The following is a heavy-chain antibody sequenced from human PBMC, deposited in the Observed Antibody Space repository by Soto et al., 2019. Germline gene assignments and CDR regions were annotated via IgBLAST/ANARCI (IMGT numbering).Heavy chain of an antibody. CDR3: AMTPELPRVLWFGESDFDY. V-gene: IGHV4-34*01. CDR2: INHSGST. D-gene: IGHD3-10*01. Sequence: SETLSLTCAVYGGSFSGYYWSWIRQPPGKGLEWIGEINHSGSTNYNPSLKSRVTISVDTSKNQFSLKLSSVTAADTAVYYCAMTPELPRVLWFGESDFDYWGQGTLVTVSS. CDR1: GGSFSGYY. J-gene: IGHJ4*02.